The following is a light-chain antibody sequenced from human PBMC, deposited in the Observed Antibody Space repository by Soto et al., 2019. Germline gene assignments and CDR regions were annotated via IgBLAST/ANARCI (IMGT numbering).Light chain of an antibody. V-gene: IGLV1-44*01. CDR1: SSNIGSNT. Sequence: QSVLTQPTSASGTPGQRVTISCSGSSSNIGSNTVNWYQQLPGTAPKLLIYSNNQRPSGVPDRFSGSKSGTSASLAISGLQSEDEADYYCAAWDDGLNGYVFGTGTKVTVL. J-gene: IGLJ1*01. CDR2: SNN. CDR3: AAWDDGLNGYV.